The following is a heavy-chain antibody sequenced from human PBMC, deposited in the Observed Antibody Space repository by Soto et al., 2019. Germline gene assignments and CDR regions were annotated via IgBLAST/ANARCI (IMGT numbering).Heavy chain of an antibody. CDR2: IDPSDSYT. J-gene: IGHJ4*02. D-gene: IGHD3-3*01. V-gene: IGHV5-10-1*01. CDR1: GYSFTSYW. CDR3: ARLHWGGYYTGIDF. Sequence: GESLKISCRGSGYSFTSYWITWVRQMPGKGLECVGRIDPSDSYTSYSPSFQGRVTISADKSISTAYLQWSSLEASDTAMYYCARLHWGGYYTGIDFWGQGTLVTVSS.